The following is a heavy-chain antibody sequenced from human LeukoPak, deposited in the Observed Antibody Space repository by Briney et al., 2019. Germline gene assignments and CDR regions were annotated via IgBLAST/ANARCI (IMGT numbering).Heavy chain of an antibody. CDR2: VYYSGRT. CDR1: GGSSSAYY. D-gene: IGHD5-24*01. Sequence: KSSETLSLTCTVSGGSSSAYYWNWIRQPPGKGLEIGYVYYSGRTNYNPSLKSRVTISIDTSKNQFSLRLRSVTAADTAVYYCANLDMATISLDYWGQGTLVTVSS. CDR3: ANLDMATISLDY. V-gene: IGHV4-59*01. J-gene: IGHJ4*02.